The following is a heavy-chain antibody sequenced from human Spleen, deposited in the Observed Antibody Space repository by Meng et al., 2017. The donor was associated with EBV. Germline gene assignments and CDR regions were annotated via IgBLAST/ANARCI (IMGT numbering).Heavy chain of an antibody. V-gene: IGHV3-30*18. CDR1: GFIFSGYG. CDR3: AKDLSGRFDP. Sequence: EELVELGGGGVQPGRSLRLSCAASGFIFSGYGFHWVRQAPGKGPEWVAIIPSDASHNKYYADSVKGRFTISRDNSKNTLYLQMNSLKIEDTAVYYCAKDLSGRFDPWGQGTLVTVSS. CDR2: IPSDASHNK. J-gene: IGHJ5*02. D-gene: IGHD1-14*01.